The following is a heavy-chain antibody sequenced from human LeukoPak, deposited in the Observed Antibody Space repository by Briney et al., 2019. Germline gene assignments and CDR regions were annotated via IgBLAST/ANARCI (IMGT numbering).Heavy chain of an antibody. D-gene: IGHD3-22*01. CDR1: GGSLSSYF. Sequence: SETLSLTCTVSGGSLSSYFRSWIRQPPGKGLEWIGYIYYSGSTNYNPSLKSRVTMSVDTAKNQFSLKLTSVTAADTAVYYCARHKIPDDYYSCFDYWGQGTLVTVSS. V-gene: IGHV4-59*08. CDR2: IYYSGST. J-gene: IGHJ4*02. CDR3: ARHKIPDDYYSCFDY.